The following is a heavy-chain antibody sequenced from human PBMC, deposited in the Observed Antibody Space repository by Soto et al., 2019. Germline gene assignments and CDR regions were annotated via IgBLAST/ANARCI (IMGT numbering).Heavy chain of an antibody. V-gene: IGHV3-33*01. D-gene: IGHD6-13*01. CDR3: ARGRAAVAFVKQYYFDY. CDR2: IWYDGSNK. Sequence: QVQLVESGGGVVQPGRSLRLSCAASGFTFSSYGMHWVRQAPGKGLEWVAVIWYDGSNKYYADSVKGRFTISRDNSKTTLYLQMNSLRAEDTAVYYCARGRAAVAFVKQYYFDYWGQGTLVTVSS. CDR1: GFTFSSYG. J-gene: IGHJ4*02.